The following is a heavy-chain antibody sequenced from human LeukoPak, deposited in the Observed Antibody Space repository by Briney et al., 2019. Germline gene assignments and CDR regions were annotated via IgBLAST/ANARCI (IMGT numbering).Heavy chain of an antibody. D-gene: IGHD6-13*01. CDR1: GFTFSSYA. Sequence: GGSLRLSCAASGFTFSSYAMSWVRQAPGKGLEWVSAISGSGGSTYYADSVKGRFTISRDNSKNTLYLQMNSLRAEDTAVYYCAKDLAAAALYYYYGMDVWGQGTTVTVSS. V-gene: IGHV3-23*01. J-gene: IGHJ6*02. CDR2: ISGSGGST. CDR3: AKDLAAAALYYYYGMDV.